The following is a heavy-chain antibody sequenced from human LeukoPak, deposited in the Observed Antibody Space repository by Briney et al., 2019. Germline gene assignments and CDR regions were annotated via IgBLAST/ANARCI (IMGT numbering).Heavy chain of an antibody. J-gene: IGHJ4*02. V-gene: IGHV1-18*04. CDR1: GDNFTTYG. CDR3: SRDFSSDWCTFDF. D-gene: IGHD6-19*01. CDR2: ISAHNGNT. Sequence: ASVKVSCKASGDNFTTYGITWVRQAPGQGLEWIGWISAHNGNTNYAQNLQGRVTMTTDTTTTTAYMELRSLRSDDTAVYYCSRDFSSDWCTFDFWGQGTLVTVSS.